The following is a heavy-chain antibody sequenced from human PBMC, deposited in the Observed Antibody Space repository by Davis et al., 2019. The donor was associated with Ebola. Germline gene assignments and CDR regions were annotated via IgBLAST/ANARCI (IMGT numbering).Heavy chain of an antibody. D-gene: IGHD1-26*01. J-gene: IGHJ5*02. CDR1: GFTFSSYS. CDR2: ISSSSSYI. Sequence: GGSLRLSCAASGFTFSSYSMNWVRQAPGKGLEWVSSISSSSSYIYYADSVKGRFTISRDNSKNTLYLQMNSLRAEDMAVYYCAREKGGSTNWFDPWGQGTLVTVSS. CDR3: AREKGGSTNWFDP. V-gene: IGHV3-21*01.